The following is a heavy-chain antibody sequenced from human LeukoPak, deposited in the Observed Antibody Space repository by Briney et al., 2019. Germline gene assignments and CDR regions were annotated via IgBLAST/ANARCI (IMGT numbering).Heavy chain of an antibody. CDR3: ARGGIQVSGIDEFDY. V-gene: IGHV3-13*01. J-gene: IGHJ4*02. CDR2: IGIRGDT. D-gene: IGHD6-19*01. Sequence: PGGSLRLSCAASGFTFIDYDMHWVRQAIGKGLEWVSAIGIRGDTHYSGSVKGRVTISRENAESSLYLQMNSLRAEDTAVYYCARGGIQVSGIDEFDYWGQGTLVTVSS. CDR1: GFTFIDYD.